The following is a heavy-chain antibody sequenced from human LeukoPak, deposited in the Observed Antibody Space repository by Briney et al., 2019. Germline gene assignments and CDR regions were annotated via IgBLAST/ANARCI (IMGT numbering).Heavy chain of an antibody. J-gene: IGHJ4*02. V-gene: IGHV3-30-3*01. Sequence: PGRSLRLSCAASGFTFSSYAMHWVRQAPGKGLEWVAVISYDGSNKYYADSVKGRLTISRDNSKNTLYLQMNSLRAEDTAVYYCARGGRHYGDYGDYWGQGTLVTVSS. D-gene: IGHD4-17*01. CDR1: GFTFSSYA. CDR2: ISYDGSNK. CDR3: ARGGRHYGDYGDY.